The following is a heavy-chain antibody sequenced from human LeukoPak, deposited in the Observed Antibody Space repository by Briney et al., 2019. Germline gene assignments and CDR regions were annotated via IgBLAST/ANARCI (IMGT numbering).Heavy chain of an antibody. D-gene: IGHD5-12*01. CDR3: ARDGYGLRAFDI. CDR2: ISYDGSNK. V-gene: IGHV3-30*04. J-gene: IGHJ3*02. Sequence: GGSLRLSCAASGFTFSSYAMHWVRQAPGKGLEWVAVISYDGSNKYYADSVKGRFTISRDNSKNTLYLQMNSLRAEDTAVYYCARDGYGLRAFDIWGQGTMATVSS. CDR1: GFTFSSYA.